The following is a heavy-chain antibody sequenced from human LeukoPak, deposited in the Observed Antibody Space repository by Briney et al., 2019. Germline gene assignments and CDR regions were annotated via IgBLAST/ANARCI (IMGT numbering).Heavy chain of an antibody. Sequence: SQTLSLTCTVSGGSISSGGYYWSWIRQHPGKGLEWIGYIYYSGSTYYNPSLKSRVTISVDTSKNQFSLKLSSVTAADTAVYYCAREGNVVVPAATHAFDIWGQGTMVTVSS. V-gene: IGHV4-31*03. CDR2: IYYSGST. J-gene: IGHJ3*02. CDR3: AREGNVVVPAATHAFDI. D-gene: IGHD2-2*01. CDR1: GGSISSGGYY.